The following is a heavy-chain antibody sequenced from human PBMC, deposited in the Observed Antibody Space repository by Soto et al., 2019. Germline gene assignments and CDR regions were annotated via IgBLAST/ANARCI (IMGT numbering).Heavy chain of an antibody. CDR1: GLTFRDYY. Sequence: PGGSMRLSCAASGLTFRDYYMNWIRQAPGKGLEWVSYISSGNSYTNHADSVKGRFTISRDNAKNSLYLQMNSLRAEHTAVYYCVREPYDILTGYHNGFYSWGQGTLVSVSS. CDR2: ISSGNSYT. J-gene: IGHJ4*02. V-gene: IGHV3-11*06. D-gene: IGHD3-9*01. CDR3: VREPYDILTGYHNGFYS.